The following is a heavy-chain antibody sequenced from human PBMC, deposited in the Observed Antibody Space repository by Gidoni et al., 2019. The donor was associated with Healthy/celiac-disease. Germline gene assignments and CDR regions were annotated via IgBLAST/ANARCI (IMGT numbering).Heavy chain of an antibody. D-gene: IGHD3-10*01. CDR2: ISGSGGST. CDR3: AKVLPGSGSGRRDPYYYGMDV. V-gene: IGHV3-23*01. CDR1: GFTFSSYA. Sequence: EVQLLESGGGLVQPGGSLRLSCAASGFTFSSYAMSWVRQAPGKGLEWVSAISGSGGSTYYADSVKGRFTISRDNSKNTLYLQMNSLRAEDTAVYYCAKVLPGSGSGRRDPYYYGMDVWGQGTTVTVSS. J-gene: IGHJ6*02.